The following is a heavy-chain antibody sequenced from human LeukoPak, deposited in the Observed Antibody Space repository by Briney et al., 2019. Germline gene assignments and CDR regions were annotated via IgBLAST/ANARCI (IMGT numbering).Heavy chain of an antibody. CDR3: ATVLDTAMVAPFDY. V-gene: IGHV1-24*01. J-gene: IGHJ4*02. Sequence: ASVKVSCKVSGYTLTELSMHWVRQAPGKGLEWMGGFDPEDGETIYAQKFQGRVTMTEDTSTDTAYMELSSLRSEDTAVYYCATVLDTAMVAPFDYWGQGTLVTVSS. CDR2: FDPEDGET. D-gene: IGHD5-18*01. CDR1: GYTLTELS.